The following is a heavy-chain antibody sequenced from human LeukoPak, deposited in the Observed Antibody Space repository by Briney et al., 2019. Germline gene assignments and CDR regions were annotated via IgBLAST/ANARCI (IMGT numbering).Heavy chain of an antibody. CDR2: IWYDGSNK. CDR3: ARYVGGGNSGGFDF. V-gene: IGHV3-33*01. CDR1: GFTFNSYD. D-gene: IGHD4-23*01. Sequence: GGSLRLSCAASGFTFNSYDMHWIRQAPGKGLEWVALIWYDGSNKYYADSVKGRFTISRDNSKNTLNLQMNSLRDEDTAVYYCARYVGGGNSGGFDFWGQGTRVIVSS. J-gene: IGHJ4*02.